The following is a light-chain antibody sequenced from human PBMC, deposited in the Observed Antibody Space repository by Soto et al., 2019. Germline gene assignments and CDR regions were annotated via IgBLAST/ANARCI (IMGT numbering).Light chain of an antibody. CDR1: QSISTW. CDR3: QQYNSYSPYT. J-gene: IGKJ2*01. Sequence: DIQMTQSPSTLSAYVGDRVTITCRASQSISTWLAWYQQKPGKAPKLLIYDASSLESGVPSRFSGSGSATEFTLTISSLQPDDFATYYCQQYNSYSPYTFGQGTKLEIK. V-gene: IGKV1-5*01. CDR2: DAS.